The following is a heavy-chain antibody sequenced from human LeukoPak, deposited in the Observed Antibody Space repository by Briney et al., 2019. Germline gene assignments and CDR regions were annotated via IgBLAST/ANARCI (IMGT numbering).Heavy chain of an antibody. CDR2: IYSGGIT. Sequence: PGGSLRLSCAASGFTVSSNSMSWVRQAPGKGLEWVSVIYSGGITNYADSVKDRFTISRDSSKNTVYLQMDTLRAEDTAVYYCARDKSGDTIAATDTYFDYWGQGTLVTVSS. CDR3: ARDKSGDTIAATDTYFDY. J-gene: IGHJ4*02. D-gene: IGHD6-25*01. V-gene: IGHV3-66*01. CDR1: GFTVSSNS.